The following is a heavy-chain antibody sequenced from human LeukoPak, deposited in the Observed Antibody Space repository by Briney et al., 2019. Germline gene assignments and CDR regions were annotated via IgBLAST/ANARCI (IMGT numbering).Heavy chain of an antibody. CDR1: GGTFSSYA. CDR2: IIPIFGTA. Sequence: SVKVSCKASGGTFSSYAISWVRQPPGQGLEWMGGIIPIFGTANYAQKFQGRVTITADESTSTAYMELSSLRSEDTAVYYCAHAVEMDAFDIWGQGTMATVSS. CDR3: AHAVEMDAFDI. J-gene: IGHJ3*02. V-gene: IGHV1-69*01. D-gene: IGHD5-24*01.